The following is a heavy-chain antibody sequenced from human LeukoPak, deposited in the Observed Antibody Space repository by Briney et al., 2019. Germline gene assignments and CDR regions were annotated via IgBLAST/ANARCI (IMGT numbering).Heavy chain of an antibody. J-gene: IGHJ4*02. CDR3: ARVRPGYYYDSSGYPAGYFDY. CDR2: IYYSWST. V-gene: IGHV4-59*01. D-gene: IGHD3-22*01. Sequence: PSETLSLTCTVSGGSISSYYWSWIRQPPGKGLEWIGYIYYSWSTNYNPSLKSRVTISVDTSKNQFSLKLSSVTAADTAVYYCARVRPGYYYDSSGYPAGYFDYWGQGTLVTVSS. CDR1: GGSISSYY.